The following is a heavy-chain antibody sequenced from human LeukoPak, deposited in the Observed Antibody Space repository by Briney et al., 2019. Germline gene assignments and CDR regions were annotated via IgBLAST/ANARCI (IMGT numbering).Heavy chain of an antibody. D-gene: IGHD2-2*01. CDR2: INPNSGGT. V-gene: IGHV1-2*04. J-gene: IGHJ5*02. CDR1: GYTFTGYY. CDR3: ARGSLVVVPAAAMYNWFDP. Sequence: ASVKVSFKASGYTFTGYYMHWVRQAPGQGLEWMGWINPNSGGTNYAQKFQGWVTMTRDTSISTAYMELSRLRSDDTAVYYCARGSLVVVPAAAMYNWFDPWGQGTLVTVSS.